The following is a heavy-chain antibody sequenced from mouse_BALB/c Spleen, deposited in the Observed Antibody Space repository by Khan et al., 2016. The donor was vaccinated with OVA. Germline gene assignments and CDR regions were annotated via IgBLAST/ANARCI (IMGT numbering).Heavy chain of an antibody. Sequence: QVQLKESGPGLVAPSQSLSITCTVSGFSLTGYGVNWVRQPPGKDLEWLGMIWSDGSTDYNSALKSRLSINKDNSKSQVFLKMNSLQTDDTARYFCASELRLGGFAYWGQGTLVTVST. J-gene: IGHJ3*01. V-gene: IGHV2-6-7*01. CDR3: ASELRLGGFAY. CDR1: GFSLTGYG. CDR2: IWSDGST. D-gene: IGHD1-2*01.